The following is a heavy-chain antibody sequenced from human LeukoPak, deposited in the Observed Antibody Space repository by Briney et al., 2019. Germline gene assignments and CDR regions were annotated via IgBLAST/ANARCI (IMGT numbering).Heavy chain of an antibody. Sequence: SETLSLTCSVSRDSISGSYWSWIRQPAGKGLQWIGRIYTSGSTNYNPSLKSRVTISVDTSKNQFSLKLSSVTAADTAVYYCARFLRRKYYFDYWGQGTLVTVSS. V-gene: IGHV4-4*07. CDR2: IYTSGST. CDR3: ARFLRRKYYFDY. D-gene: IGHD2/OR15-2a*01. CDR1: RDSISGSY. J-gene: IGHJ4*02.